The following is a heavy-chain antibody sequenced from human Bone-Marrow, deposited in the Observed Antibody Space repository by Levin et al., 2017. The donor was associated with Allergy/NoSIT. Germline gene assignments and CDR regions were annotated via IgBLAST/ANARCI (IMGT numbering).Heavy chain of an antibody. J-gene: IGHJ4*02. CDR2: ISYDGSNK. V-gene: IGHV3-30*18. Sequence: GGSLRLSCAASGFTFSNYGMHWVRQAPGKGLEWVVVISYDGSNKYYADSVKGRFTISRDNSKNTLYLQMNSLRTEDTAVYYCAKGGRRSTYYFDYWGQGTLVTVSS. CDR1: GFTFSNYG. CDR3: AKGGRRSTYYFDY.